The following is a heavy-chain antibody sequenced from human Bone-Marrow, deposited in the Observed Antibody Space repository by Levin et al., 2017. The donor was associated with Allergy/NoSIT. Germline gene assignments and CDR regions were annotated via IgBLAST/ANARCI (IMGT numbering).Heavy chain of an antibody. CDR1: GASVSNDNW. Sequence: MSSETLSLTCAVSGASVSNDNWWGWVRQPPGKGLEWIGEIHYGGSTIYNPSLKSRVTVSVDKSKNQFSLTLTSVTAADTAVYYCGRPWHYYLDVWGKGITVIVSS. J-gene: IGHJ6*03. CDR2: IHYGGST. CDR3: GRPWHYYLDV. V-gene: IGHV4-4*02.